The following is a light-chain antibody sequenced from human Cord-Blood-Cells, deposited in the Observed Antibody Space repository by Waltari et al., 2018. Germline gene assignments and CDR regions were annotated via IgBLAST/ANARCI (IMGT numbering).Light chain of an antibody. Sequence: QSVLTQPPSVSEAPRQRVTISCSGSSSNIGNNAVNWYQKIPGKAPKLLIYYDDLVPAGVAVRFAGSKSCTSASLAISGLQSEDEADYYGAAWDDSLNGWVFGGGTKLTVL. J-gene: IGLJ3*02. CDR1: SSNIGNNA. CDR2: YDD. CDR3: AAWDDSLNGWV. V-gene: IGLV1-36*01.